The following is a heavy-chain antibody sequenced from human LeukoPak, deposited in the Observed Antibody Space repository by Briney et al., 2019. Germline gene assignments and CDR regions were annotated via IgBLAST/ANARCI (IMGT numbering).Heavy chain of an antibody. CDR1: GYXFTSYW. CDR2: IYPGDSDT. CDR3: ARRPNDAFDI. V-gene: IGHV5-51*01. J-gene: IGHJ3*02. Sequence: PGESLKISCNGSGYXFTSYWICWVRQMPGKGLVWMGIIYPGDSDTRYSPSFQGQVTISADKSISTAYLQWSSLKASDTAMYYCARRPNDAFDIWGQGTMVTVSS.